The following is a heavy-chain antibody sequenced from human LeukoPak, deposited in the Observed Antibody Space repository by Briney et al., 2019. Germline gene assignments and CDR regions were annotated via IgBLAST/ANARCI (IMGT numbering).Heavy chain of an antibody. CDR2: INYSGST. V-gene: IGHV4-59*12. CDR1: GDSISSDY. J-gene: IGHJ3*02. CDR3: ARDGNYYESNGYYFSAFDI. Sequence: SETLSLTCTVSGDSISSDYWSWIRQPPGKGLEWIGSINYSGSTYYNPSLKSRVTISVDTSKNQFSLKLRSVTAADTAVYYCARDGNYYESNGYYFSAFDIWGQGRMVTVSS. D-gene: IGHD3-22*01.